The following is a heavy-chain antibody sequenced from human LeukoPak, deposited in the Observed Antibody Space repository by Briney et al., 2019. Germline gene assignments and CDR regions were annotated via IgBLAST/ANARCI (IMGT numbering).Heavy chain of an antibody. CDR1: GFTFSDYY. D-gene: IGHD3-10*01. V-gene: IGHV3-11*06. Sequence: GGSLRLSCAASGFTFSDYYVSWIRQAPGKGLEWVSYISSSSSYTNYADSVKGRFTISRDNAKNSLYLQMNSLRAEDTAVYYCARPQLLWFGEGGAFDIWGQGTMVTVSS. CDR2: ISSSSSYT. CDR3: ARPQLLWFGEGGAFDI. J-gene: IGHJ3*02.